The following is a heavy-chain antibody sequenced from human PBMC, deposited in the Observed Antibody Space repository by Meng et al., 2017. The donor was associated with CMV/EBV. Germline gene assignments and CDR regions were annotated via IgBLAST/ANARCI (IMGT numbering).Heavy chain of an antibody. CDR2: IYWDDDK. J-gene: IGHJ5*01. V-gene: IGHV2-5*02. Sequence: SGFSLSTSGVGVGWIRQPPGKALEWLTLIYWDDDKRYNPSLQSRLSITKDTSKNQVVLTMTDMDPVDTATYYCTHRGWGNGWYNWFDSWGQGTLVTVSS. CDR1: GFSLSTSGVG. CDR3: THRGWGNGWYNWFDS. D-gene: IGHD6-19*01.